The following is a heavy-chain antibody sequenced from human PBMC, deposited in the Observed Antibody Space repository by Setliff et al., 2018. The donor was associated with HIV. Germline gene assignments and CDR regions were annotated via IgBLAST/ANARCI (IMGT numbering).Heavy chain of an antibody. CDR2: IRSKVDGGAA. Sequence: PGGSLRLSCSASGFTFTNYSMNWVRQAPGKGLEWVGRIRSKVDGGAADYAAPVKGRFTISRDDSKNTLYLQMSSLKTEDTAVYYCTTESVFLDYFFDYWGQGTLVTVSS. CDR1: GFTFTNYS. D-gene: IGHD3-9*01. CDR3: TTESVFLDYFFDY. V-gene: IGHV3-15*05. J-gene: IGHJ4*02.